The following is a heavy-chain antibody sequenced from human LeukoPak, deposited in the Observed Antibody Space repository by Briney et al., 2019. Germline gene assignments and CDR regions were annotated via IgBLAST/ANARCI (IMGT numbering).Heavy chain of an antibody. CDR3: ARDNSVGDIAWWFDP. CDR2: INPTGTTT. J-gene: IGHJ5*02. D-gene: IGHD1-26*01. V-gene: IGHV1-46*01. CDR1: GYTFINHW. Sequence: ASVKVSCKASGYTFINHWMHWVRQAPGQGLEWVGLINPTGTTTLYAQKFQGRITLTRDMSATTDYMELSSLTSEDTAVYYCARDNSVGDIAWWFDPWGQGTLVTVAS.